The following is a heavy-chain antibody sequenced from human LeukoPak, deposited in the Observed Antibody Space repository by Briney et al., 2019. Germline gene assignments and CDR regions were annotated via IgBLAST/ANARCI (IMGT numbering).Heavy chain of an antibody. V-gene: IGHV3-33*01. CDR1: GFTFSSYG. J-gene: IGHJ4*02. CDR3: ARGSYYYGSASFDY. Sequence: PGRSLRLSCAASGFTFSSYGMHWVRQAPGKGLEWVAVIWYDGSNKYYADSEKGRFTISRDNSKNTPYLQMNSLRAEDTAVYYCARGSYYYGSASFDYWGQGTLVTVSS. CDR2: IWYDGSNK. D-gene: IGHD3-10*01.